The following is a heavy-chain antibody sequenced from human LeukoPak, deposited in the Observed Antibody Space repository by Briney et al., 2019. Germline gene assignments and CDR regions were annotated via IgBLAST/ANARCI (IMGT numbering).Heavy chain of an antibody. CDR2: IYYIGST. CDR3: ARHIGGRYYYYYMDV. J-gene: IGHJ6*03. D-gene: IGHD3-16*02. CDR1: GGSISSSSYY. Sequence: SETLSLTCTVYGGSISSSSYYWGWIRQPPGKGQEWIGNIYYIGSTYYNPSLKSRVTISVDTSKNQFSLKLSSVTAADTAVYYCARHIGGRYYYYYMDVWGKGTTVTISS. V-gene: IGHV4-39*01.